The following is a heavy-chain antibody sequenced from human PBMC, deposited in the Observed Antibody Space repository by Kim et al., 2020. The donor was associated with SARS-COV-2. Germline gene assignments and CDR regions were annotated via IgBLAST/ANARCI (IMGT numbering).Heavy chain of an antibody. CDR1: GDSFTSYW. CDR2: IDPSDSYT. D-gene: IGHD3-3*01. J-gene: IGHJ4*02. Sequence: GESLRISCKGSGDSFTSYWNSWVRQMPGKGLEWMGRIDPSDSYTNYSPSFQGHVTISADKSISTAYLQWSSLKASDTAMYYCARRTTIYGDFDYWGQGTLVTVSS. V-gene: IGHV5-10-1*01. CDR3: ARRTTIYGDFDY.